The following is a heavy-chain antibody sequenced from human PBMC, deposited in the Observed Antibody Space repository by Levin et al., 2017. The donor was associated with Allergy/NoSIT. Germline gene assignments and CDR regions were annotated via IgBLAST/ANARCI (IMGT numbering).Heavy chain of an antibody. D-gene: IGHD3-16*01. V-gene: IGHV3-53*01. Sequence: GESLKISCAASGFSVGSNFMTWVRQAPGKGLEWVSLIYTVGTTFYADSVKGRFTISRDNSKNTLYLQIAGLRAEDTAVYYCAGFTGRSPYGMDVWGQGTTVTVSS. J-gene: IGHJ6*02. CDR1: GFSVGSNF. CDR2: IYTVGTT. CDR3: AGFTGRSPYGMDV.